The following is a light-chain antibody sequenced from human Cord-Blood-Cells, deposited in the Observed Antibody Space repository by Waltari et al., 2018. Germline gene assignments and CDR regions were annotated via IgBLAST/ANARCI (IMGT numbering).Light chain of an antibody. J-gene: IGLJ2*01. CDR2: DVS. Sequence: QSALTQPAYMYGPSGQLITLSCTGTRSDVGGYNHAPWYPQHPGKDPKLMIYDVSNRPSGVSNRFSGSKAGNTASLTISGLQAEGEADYYCSSYTSSSTRVFGGGTKLTVL. CDR3: SSYTSSSTRV. V-gene: IGLV2-14*01. CDR1: RSDVGGYNH.